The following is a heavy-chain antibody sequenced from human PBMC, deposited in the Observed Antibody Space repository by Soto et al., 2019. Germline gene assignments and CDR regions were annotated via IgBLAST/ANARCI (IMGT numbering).Heavy chain of an antibody. Sequence: QVQLQESGPGLVKPSGTLSLTCAVSGGSISSSNWWSWVRQPPGKGPEWIGEIYHSGSTNYNPSLKSRVTISVDKSKNQFSLKLSSVTAADTAVYYCARDRLDTGTAGLGKFDYWGQGTLVTVSS. CDR3: ARDRLDTGTAGLGKFDY. D-gene: IGHD5-18*01. CDR2: IYHSGST. J-gene: IGHJ4*02. V-gene: IGHV4-4*02. CDR1: GGSISSSNW.